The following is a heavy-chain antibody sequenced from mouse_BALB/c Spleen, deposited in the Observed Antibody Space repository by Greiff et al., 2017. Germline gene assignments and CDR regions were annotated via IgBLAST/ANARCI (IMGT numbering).Heavy chain of an antibody. D-gene: IGHD2-14*01. CDR3: ARSYYRYDGYFDY. CDR2: ISSGGSYT. V-gene: IGHV5-6*01. J-gene: IGHJ2*01. CDR1: GFTFSSYG. Sequence: EVKLVESGGDLVKPGGSLKLSCAASGFTFSSYGMSWVRQTPDKRLEWVATISSGGSYTYYPDSVKGRFTISRDNAKNTLYLQMSSLKSEDTAMYYCARSYYRYDGYFDYWGQGTTLTVSS.